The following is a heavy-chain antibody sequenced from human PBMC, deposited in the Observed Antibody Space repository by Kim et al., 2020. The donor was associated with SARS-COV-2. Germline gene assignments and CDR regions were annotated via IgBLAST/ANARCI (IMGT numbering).Heavy chain of an antibody. V-gene: IGHV1-2*02. CDR3: TREDF. CDR2: PDSGDT. J-gene: IGHJ4*02. Sequence: PDSGDTNWSQKFQGRVTITSDTSINAAYMELSSLRSDDTAMYYCTREDFWGQGTLVTVSS.